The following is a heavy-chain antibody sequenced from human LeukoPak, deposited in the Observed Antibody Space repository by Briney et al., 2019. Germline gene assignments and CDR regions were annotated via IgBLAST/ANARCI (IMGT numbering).Heavy chain of an antibody. Sequence: GGSLRLSCAASGFTFSSYGMHWVRQAPGKGLEWVALIWYDGSNKYYADSVKGRFTISRDNSKNTLYLQMNSLRAEDTAVYYCARDGGYDFWSGYYQDYWGQGTLVTVSS. CDR2: IWYDGSNK. J-gene: IGHJ4*02. CDR1: GFTFSSYG. D-gene: IGHD3-3*01. V-gene: IGHV3-30*02. CDR3: ARDGGYDFWSGYYQDY.